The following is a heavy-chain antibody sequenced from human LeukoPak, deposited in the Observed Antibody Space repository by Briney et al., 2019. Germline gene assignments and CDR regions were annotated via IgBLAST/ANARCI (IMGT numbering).Heavy chain of an antibody. Sequence: GASVKVSCKSSGYTFSNYGISWVRQGPGQGLEWMGWINTYTGNTSYAQKFQGRVTMTTDTSTRTAYMELRSLRTDDTAVYYCARDVVASKSGYYFYFYLGVWGKGTTVTVSS. V-gene: IGHV1-18*01. CDR2: INTYTGNT. J-gene: IGHJ6*03. CDR1: GYTFSNYG. CDR3: ARDVVASKSGYYFYFYLGV. D-gene: IGHD2-15*01.